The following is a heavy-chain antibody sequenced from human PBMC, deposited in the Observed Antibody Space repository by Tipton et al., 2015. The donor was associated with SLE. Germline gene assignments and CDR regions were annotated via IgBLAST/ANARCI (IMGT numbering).Heavy chain of an antibody. Sequence: TLSLTCTVSGASITNNYWSWIRQPAGKGLEWIGRIYPSGRTNCNPSLKSRVTISLDMSKNQFSLNLRSVTPADTAVYYCARGEGETFHIWGRGTRVTVSS. CDR2: IYPSGRT. CDR3: ARGEGETFHI. V-gene: IGHV4-4*07. J-gene: IGHJ3*02. CDR1: GASITNNY.